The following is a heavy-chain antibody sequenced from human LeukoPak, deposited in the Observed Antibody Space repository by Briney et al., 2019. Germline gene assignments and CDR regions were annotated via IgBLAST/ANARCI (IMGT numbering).Heavy chain of an antibody. Sequence: GGSLRLSCAASGFTFSSYAMSWVRQAPGKGLEWVSAISGSGGSTYYADSVKGRFTISRDNSKDTLYLQMKSLRAEDTAVYYCAKHNWNDGGFDYWGQGTLVTVSS. CDR3: AKHNWNDGGFDY. V-gene: IGHV3-23*01. D-gene: IGHD1-20*01. CDR2: ISGSGGST. J-gene: IGHJ4*02. CDR1: GFTFSSYA.